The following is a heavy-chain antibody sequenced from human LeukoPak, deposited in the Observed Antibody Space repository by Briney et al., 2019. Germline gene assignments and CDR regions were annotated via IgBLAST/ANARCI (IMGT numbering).Heavy chain of an antibody. Sequence: GASVKVSCKASGYTFTSYAMHWVRQAPGQRLEWMGWINAGNGNTKYSQKFQGRVTITRDTSASTAYMELSSLRSEDTAVYYCVRGPFLEWFSDYWGQGTLVTVSS. CDR3: VRGPFLEWFSDY. CDR2: INAGNGNT. CDR1: GYTFTSYA. J-gene: IGHJ4*02. V-gene: IGHV1-3*01. D-gene: IGHD3-3*02.